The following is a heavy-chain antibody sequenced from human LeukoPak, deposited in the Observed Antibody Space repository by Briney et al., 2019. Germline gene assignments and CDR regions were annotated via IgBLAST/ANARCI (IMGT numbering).Heavy chain of an antibody. D-gene: IGHD5-18*01. CDR3: AKGSGYSYGNFDY. V-gene: IGHV3-64*01. Sequence: PGGSLRLSCAASGFTFSSYAMHWVRQAPGKGLEYVSAISSNGGSTYYANSVKGRFTISRDNSKNSLYLQMNSLRAEDMALYYCAKGSGYSYGNFDYWGQGTLVTVSS. CDR2: ISSNGGST. J-gene: IGHJ4*02. CDR1: GFTFSSYA.